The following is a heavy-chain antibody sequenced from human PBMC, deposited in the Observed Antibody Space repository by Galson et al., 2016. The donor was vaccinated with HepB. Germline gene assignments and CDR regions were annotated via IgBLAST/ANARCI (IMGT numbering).Heavy chain of an antibody. CDR1: GFTFSSYA. D-gene: IGHD3-22*01. V-gene: IGHV3-23*01. CDR3: AKMSGSSGDYSCAFDI. Sequence: SLRLSCAASGFTFSSYAMSWVRQAPGKGLEWVSAISGSGGSTYYADSVKGRSTISTDNSKNMMYLQMNSLRAEDTAVYYCAKMSGSSGDYSCAFDIWGQGTMVTVSS. J-gene: IGHJ3*02. CDR2: ISGSGGST.